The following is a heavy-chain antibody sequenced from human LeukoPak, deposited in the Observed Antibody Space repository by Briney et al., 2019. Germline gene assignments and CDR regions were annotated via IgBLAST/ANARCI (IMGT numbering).Heavy chain of an antibody. D-gene: IGHD5-12*01. Sequence: PGGSLRLSCAASGFTFSSYGTSWVRQAPGKGLEWVSAISGSGGSTYYADSVKGRFTISRDNSKNSLFLQMNSLRADDTAVYYCARFTGGYSGYDTYYFDYWGQGTLVSVSS. CDR2: ISGSGGST. V-gene: IGHV3-23*01. CDR3: ARFTGGYSGYDTYYFDY. CDR1: GFTFSSYG. J-gene: IGHJ4*02.